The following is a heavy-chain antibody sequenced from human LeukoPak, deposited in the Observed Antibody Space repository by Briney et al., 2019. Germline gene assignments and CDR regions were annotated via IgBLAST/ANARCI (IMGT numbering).Heavy chain of an antibody. CDR3: ARDNSSSDYYYYYGMDV. J-gene: IGHJ6*02. Sequence: NASETLSLTCTVSGGSISSYYWSGIRQPPGKGLEWIGYIYYSGSTNYNPSLKSRVTISVDTSKNQFSLKLSSVTAADTAVYYCARDNSSSDYYYYYGMDVWGQGTTVTVSS. D-gene: IGHD6-6*01. CDR2: IYYSGST. CDR1: GGSISSYY. V-gene: IGHV4-59*01.